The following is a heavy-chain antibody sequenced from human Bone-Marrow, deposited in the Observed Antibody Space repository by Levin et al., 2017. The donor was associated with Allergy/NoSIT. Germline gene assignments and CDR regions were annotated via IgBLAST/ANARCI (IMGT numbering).Heavy chain of an antibody. CDR1: GGSVSSGGYY. J-gene: IGHJ3*02. CDR3: ARDRGPYDYDSLTVYNRMEGDDAFDI. Sequence: MASETLSLTCTVSGGSVSSGGYYWTWIRQHPGKGLEWIGYIYNSGSTYYNPSLKSRVTISVDTSKNQFSLKLTSVTAADTAVYYCARDRGPYDYDSLTVYNRMEGDDAFDIWGQGTMVTVSS. D-gene: IGHD3-9*01. V-gene: IGHV4-31*03. CDR2: IYNSGST.